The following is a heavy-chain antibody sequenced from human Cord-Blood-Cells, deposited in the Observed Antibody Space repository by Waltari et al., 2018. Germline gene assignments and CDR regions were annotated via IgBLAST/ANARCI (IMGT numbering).Heavy chain of an antibody. CDR3: ASSAMVQGVIIASFDY. D-gene: IGHD3-10*01. Sequence: QVQLVQSGAEVQQPGSSVKLSCKASGGPFSSSAISCARQAPGQGLEWMGRIIPIFGTTNYAQKFQGIVTITADESTSTAYMELSSLRSEDTAVYYCASSAMVQGVIIASFDYWGQGTLVTVSS. CDR2: IIPIFGTT. CDR1: GGPFSSSA. J-gene: IGHJ4*02. V-gene: IGHV1-69*15.